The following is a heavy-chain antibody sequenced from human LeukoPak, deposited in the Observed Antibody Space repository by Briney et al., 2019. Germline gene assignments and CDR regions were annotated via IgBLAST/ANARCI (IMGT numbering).Heavy chain of an antibody. J-gene: IGHJ3*02. V-gene: IGHV4-34*01. D-gene: IGHD4-17*01. CDR2: INHSGST. CDR1: GGSFSGYY. CDR3: AREARYGDYEGDAFDI. Sequence: TSETLSLTCAVYGGSFSGYYWSWIRQPPGKGLEWIGEINHSGSTNYNPSLKSRVTISVDTSKNQFSLKLSSVTAADTAVYYCAREARYGDYEGDAFDIWGQGTMVTASS.